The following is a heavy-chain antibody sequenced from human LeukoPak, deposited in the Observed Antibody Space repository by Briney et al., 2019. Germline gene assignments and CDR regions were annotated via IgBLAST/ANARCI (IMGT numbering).Heavy chain of an antibody. V-gene: IGHV3-23*01. Sequence: PGGSLRLSCAASGFTFSSYTMSWVRQAPGKGLEWVSAISGSGGSTYYADSVKGRFTISRDNSKNTLYLQMNSLRAEDTAVYYCAKDFRQQLGGVVFDYWGQGTLVTVSS. CDR1: GFTFSSYT. CDR2: ISGSGGST. J-gene: IGHJ4*02. CDR3: AKDFRQQLGGVVFDY. D-gene: IGHD6-13*01.